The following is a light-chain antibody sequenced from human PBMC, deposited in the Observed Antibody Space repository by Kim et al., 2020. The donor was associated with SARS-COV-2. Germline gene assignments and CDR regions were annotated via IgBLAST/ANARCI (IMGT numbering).Light chain of an antibody. CDR1: QSSSY. CDR2: GAS. V-gene: IGKV3-20*01. Sequence: SLSPGERPPLSRRASQSSSYLAWYQQTPGQAPRLLIYGASSRATGIPDRFSGSGSGTDFTLTISRLEPEDFAVYYCQQYGSSPRTFGQGTKVDIK. J-gene: IGKJ1*01. CDR3: QQYGSSPRT.